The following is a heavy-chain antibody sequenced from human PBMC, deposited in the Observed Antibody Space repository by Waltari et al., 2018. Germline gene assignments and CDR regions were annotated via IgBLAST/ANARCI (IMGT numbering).Heavy chain of an antibody. CDR1: GGSISSGHYY. V-gene: IGHV4-30-4*08. Sequence: QVQLQESGPGLVKPSQTLSLTCTVSGGSISSGHYYWSWIRKPPGKALEWIGYIYYTGSSYYNPSLKSRVIISVDMSKSQFSLKVSSVTAADTALYYCVRSGYIYGANAFDIWGQGTMVTVSS. CDR2: IYYTGSS. J-gene: IGHJ3*02. D-gene: IGHD5-12*01. CDR3: VRSGYIYGANAFDI.